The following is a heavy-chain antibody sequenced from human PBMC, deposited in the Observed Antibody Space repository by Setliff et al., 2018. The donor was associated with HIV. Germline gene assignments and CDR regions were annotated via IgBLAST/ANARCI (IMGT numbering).Heavy chain of an antibody. CDR1: GFTFSSAW. CDR2: IKSKGDGETI. V-gene: IGHV3-48*03. D-gene: IGHD5-12*01. Sequence: PGGSLRLSCAASGFTFSSAWMSWVRQAPGRGLEWIGLIKSKGDGETIEYADSVKGRFTISRDNAKNSLYLQMNSLRAEDTAVYYCARDALNNKVADYWGQGTLVTVSS. J-gene: IGHJ4*02. CDR3: ARDALNNKVADY.